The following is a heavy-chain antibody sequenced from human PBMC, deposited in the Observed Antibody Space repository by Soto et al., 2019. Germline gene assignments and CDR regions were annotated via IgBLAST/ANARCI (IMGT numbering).Heavy chain of an antibody. CDR2: ISPSGGST. Sequence: QVQLVQSGAEVKKPGASVKVSCKASGYTFTSYYMHWVRQAPGQGLEWMGMISPSGGSTSYAQRIQGRVTMTSDPSTHQVHRELRSLSAEDTAVYDCAGEGAKAVSGSLSRYWGQGPLVTVSS. D-gene: IGHD6-19*01. J-gene: IGHJ4*02. CDR1: GYTFTSYY. V-gene: IGHV1-46*01. CDR3: AGEGAKAVSGSLSRY.